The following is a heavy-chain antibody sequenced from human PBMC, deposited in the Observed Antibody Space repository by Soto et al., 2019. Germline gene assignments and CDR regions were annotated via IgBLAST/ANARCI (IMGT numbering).Heavy chain of an antibody. V-gene: IGHV4-30-2*01. CDR2: INHSGST. D-gene: IGHD3-22*01. CDR1: GGSISSGAYS. J-gene: IGHJ6*02. Sequence: SLTCAVSGGSISSGAYSWSWIRQPPGKGLEWIGDINHSGSTNYNPSLKSRVTISVDTSKNQFSLKLSSVTAADTAVYYCAREITTDLYGMDVWGQGTTVTVSS. CDR3: AREITTDLYGMDV.